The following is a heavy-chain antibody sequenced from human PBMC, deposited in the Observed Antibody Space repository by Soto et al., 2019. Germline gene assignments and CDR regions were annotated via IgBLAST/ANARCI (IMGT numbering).Heavy chain of an antibody. J-gene: IGHJ4*02. D-gene: IGHD1-7*01. V-gene: IGHV3-23*01. CDR3: AKGGLELHRGPIDD. CDR2: INGSGGST. CDR1: GFTFSITW. Sequence: VSLRLSCATSGFTFSITWMSWVRQAPGKGLEWVANINGSGGSTYYVDSVKGRFTISRDNSKNTLYLQMNRLRAEDTAVYYCAKGGLELHRGPIDDWGQGTLVTVAS.